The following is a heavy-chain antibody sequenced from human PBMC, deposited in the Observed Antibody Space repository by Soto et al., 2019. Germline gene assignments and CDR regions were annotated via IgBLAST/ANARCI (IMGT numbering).Heavy chain of an antibody. J-gene: IGHJ4*02. CDR1: GFTFSAFA. D-gene: IGHD3-10*01. CDR2: ISYDGTNE. Sequence: SLRLSGTFSGFTFSAFAMYWVRQAPGKGLEWVALISYDGTNEDYAESVRGRFTISRDNSKNTLYLDMNSLSAEDSAVYFCAKGVVREPAYFDYWGQGTLVTVSS. V-gene: IGHV3-30*18. CDR3: AKGVVREPAYFDY.